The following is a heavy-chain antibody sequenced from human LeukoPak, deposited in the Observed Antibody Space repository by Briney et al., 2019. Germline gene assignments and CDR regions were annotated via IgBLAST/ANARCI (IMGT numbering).Heavy chain of an antibody. D-gene: IGHD1-1*01. V-gene: IGHV6-1*01. CDR2: TYYRSKWSN. CDR3: AREQRNFDY. Sequence: SQTLSLTCAISGDSFSNKDAAWHWLRQSPSRGLEWLGSTYYRSKWSNDYAVSVKSRITINPDTSKNQFSLQLNSVTPEDTAVYYCAREQRNFDYWGQGTLVTVSS. J-gene: IGHJ4*02. CDR1: GDSFSNKDAA.